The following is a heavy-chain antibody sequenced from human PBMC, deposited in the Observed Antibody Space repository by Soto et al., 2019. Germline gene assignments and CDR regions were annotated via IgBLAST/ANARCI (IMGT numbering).Heavy chain of an antibody. CDR1: GFSLSNARMG. D-gene: IGHD2-21*01. Sequence: SGPTLVNPTETLTLTCTVSGFSLSNARMGVSWIRQPPGKALEWLAHIFSNDEKSYSTSLKSRLTTSKDTSKSQVVLTMTNMDPVDTATYYCARIPYGWGSAAFDIWGQGTMVTVSS. CDR2: IFSNDEK. V-gene: IGHV2-26*01. J-gene: IGHJ3*02. CDR3: ARIPYGWGSAAFDI.